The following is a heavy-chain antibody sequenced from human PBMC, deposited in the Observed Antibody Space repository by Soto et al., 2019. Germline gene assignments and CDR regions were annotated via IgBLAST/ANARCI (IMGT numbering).Heavy chain of an antibody. J-gene: IGHJ3*02. CDR3: ANRDYYDSSGRTRRAFDI. CDR2: ISGSGGST. Sequence: PGGSLRLSCAASGFTFSSYAMSWVRQAPGKGLEWVSAISGSGGSTYYADSVKGRFTISRDNSKNTLYLQMNSLRAEDTAVYYCANRDYYDSSGRTRRAFDIWGQGTMVTVSS. D-gene: IGHD3-22*01. V-gene: IGHV3-23*01. CDR1: GFTFSSYA.